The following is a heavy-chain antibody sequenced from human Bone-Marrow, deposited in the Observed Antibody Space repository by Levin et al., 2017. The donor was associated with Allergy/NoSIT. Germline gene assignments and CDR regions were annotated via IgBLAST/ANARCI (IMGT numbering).Heavy chain of an antibody. D-gene: IGHD3-9*01. CDR2: ISSSGSTI. CDR1: GFTFSDYY. V-gene: IGHV3-11*01. J-gene: IGHJ6*02. CDR3: ARYLYDILTGYYSPPGLYGMDV. Sequence: GESLKISCAASGFTFSDYYMSWIRQAPGKGLEWVSYISSSGSTIYYADSVKGRFTISRDNAKNSLYLQMNSLRAEDTAVYYCARYLYDILTGYYSPPGLYGMDVWGQGTTVTVSS.